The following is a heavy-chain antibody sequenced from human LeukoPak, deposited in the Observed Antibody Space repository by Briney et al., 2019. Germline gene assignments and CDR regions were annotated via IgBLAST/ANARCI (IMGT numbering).Heavy chain of an antibody. V-gene: IGHV4-34*01. Sequence: SETLSLTCAVYGGSFSGYYWSWIRQPPGKGLEWIGEINHSGSTNYNPSLKSRVTISVDTSKNQFPLKLSSVTAADTAVYYCARSRDGYISTFDYWGQGTLVTVSS. J-gene: IGHJ4*02. CDR1: GGSFSGYY. D-gene: IGHD5-24*01. CDR3: ARSRDGYISTFDY. CDR2: INHSGST.